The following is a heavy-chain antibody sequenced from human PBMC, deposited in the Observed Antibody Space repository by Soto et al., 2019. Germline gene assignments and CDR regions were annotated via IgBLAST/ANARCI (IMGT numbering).Heavy chain of an antibody. CDR1: GYTFTSYG. J-gene: IGHJ6*03. D-gene: IGHD3-3*01. CDR2: ISAYNGNT. Sequence: ASVKVSCKASGYTFTSYGISWVRQAPGQGLEWMGWISAYNGNTNYAQKLQGRVTMTTDTSTSTAYMELRSLRSDDTAVYYCARGNYDFWSGDYYMDVWGKGTTVTVSS. CDR3: ARGNYDFWSGDYYMDV. V-gene: IGHV1-18*01.